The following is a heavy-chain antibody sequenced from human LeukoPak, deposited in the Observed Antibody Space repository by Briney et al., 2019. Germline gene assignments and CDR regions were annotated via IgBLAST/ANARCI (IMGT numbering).Heavy chain of an antibody. CDR1: GYTFTSYG. Sequence: ASVKVSCKASGYTFTSYGISWVRQAPGQGLEWMGRISAYNGNTNYAQKLQGRVTMTTDTSTSAAYMELRSLRSDDTAVYYCARSSGSYSPFGYWGQGTLVTVSS. J-gene: IGHJ4*02. CDR3: ARSSGSYSPFGY. D-gene: IGHD3-10*01. V-gene: IGHV1-18*04. CDR2: ISAYNGNT.